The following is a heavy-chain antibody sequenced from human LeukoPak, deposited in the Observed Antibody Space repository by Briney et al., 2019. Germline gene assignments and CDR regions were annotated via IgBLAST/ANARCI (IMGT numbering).Heavy chain of an antibody. CDR2: IYYSGST. CDR3: ARVLEPNNYYYYYGMDV. Sequence: SETLSLTCTVSGGSTSSYYWSWIRQPPGKGLEWIGYIYYSGSTNYNPSLKSRVTISVDTSKNQFSLKLSSVTAADTAVYYCARVLEPNNYYYYYGMDVWGQGTTVTVSS. V-gene: IGHV4-59*08. CDR1: GGSTSSYY. D-gene: IGHD1-1*01. J-gene: IGHJ6*02.